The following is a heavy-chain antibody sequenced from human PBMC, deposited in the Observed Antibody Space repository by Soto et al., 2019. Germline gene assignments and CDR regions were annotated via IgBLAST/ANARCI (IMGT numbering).Heavy chain of an antibody. CDR2: ISGSGGST. Sequence: EVQLVESGGGLVQPGGSLRVSCVVSGFTFKSHAMYWVRQAPGKGLEWVSGISGSGGSTDYADSVKGRFTISRDNSKDTLYLQMNSLRAEDTAVYYCTRAQSGSSLAFNYYGMDVWGQGTTVTVSS. V-gene: IGHV3-23*04. CDR3: TRAQSGSSLAFNYYGMDV. J-gene: IGHJ6*02. D-gene: IGHD1-26*01. CDR1: GFTFKSHA.